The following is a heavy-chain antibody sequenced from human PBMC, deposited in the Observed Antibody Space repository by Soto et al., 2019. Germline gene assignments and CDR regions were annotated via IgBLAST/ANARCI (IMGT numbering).Heavy chain of an antibody. V-gene: IGHV3-9*01. CDR1: GFTFDDYA. J-gene: IGHJ4*02. CDR2: ISWNSGSI. Sequence: GGSLRLSCAASGFTFDDYAMHWVRQAPGKGLEWVSGISWNSGSIGYADSVKGRFTISRDNAKNSLYLQMNSLRAEDTALYYCAKDTDDILTGYPRGFDYWGQGTLVTVSS. D-gene: IGHD3-9*01. CDR3: AKDTDDILTGYPRGFDY.